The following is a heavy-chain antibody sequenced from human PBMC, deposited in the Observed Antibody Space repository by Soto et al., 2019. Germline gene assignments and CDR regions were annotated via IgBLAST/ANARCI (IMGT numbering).Heavy chain of an antibody. Sequence: PGGSLRLSCAASGFTFSNYTMHWGRQAPGKGLEWVALISYGEIDKYFADAVKGRFTISRDNSKNTLYLQMDSLRAEDTAVYYCAGRSGSSDYWGRGTLVTVSS. J-gene: IGHJ4*02. CDR3: AGRSGSSDY. D-gene: IGHD3-10*01. V-gene: IGHV3-30*04. CDR1: GFTFSNYT. CDR2: ISYGEIDK.